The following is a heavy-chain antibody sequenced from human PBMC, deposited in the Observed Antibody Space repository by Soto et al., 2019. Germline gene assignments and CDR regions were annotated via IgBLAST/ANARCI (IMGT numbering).Heavy chain of an antibody. V-gene: IGHV4-31*03. D-gene: IGHD3-22*01. CDR2: VYHTGNT. Sequence: TRSLTCHVSGGSISSGAYYWNWIGQHPVKGLDWIAYVYHTGNTYYTPSLMSRTTISVDTSEYQFSLKLTSVTDADTAVYYCASSYSGYLDNWGQGTLVTVSS. CDR3: ASSYSGYLDN. CDR1: GGSISSGAYY. J-gene: IGHJ4*02.